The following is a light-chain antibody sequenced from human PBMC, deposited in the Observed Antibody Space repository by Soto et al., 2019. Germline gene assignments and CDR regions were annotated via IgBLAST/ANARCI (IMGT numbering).Light chain of an antibody. CDR3: QHYNNWPPWT. V-gene: IGKV3D-15*01. J-gene: IGKJ1*01. Sequence: EVVMTQTTATLSVSPGERATLSCRASQSVSTNLAWYQQKPGQAPRLLVYGASTRATGILARFSGSWSGREFTLTISSLQSEDFVVYYCQHYNNWPPWTFGQGTKVEV. CDR1: QSVSTN. CDR2: GAS.